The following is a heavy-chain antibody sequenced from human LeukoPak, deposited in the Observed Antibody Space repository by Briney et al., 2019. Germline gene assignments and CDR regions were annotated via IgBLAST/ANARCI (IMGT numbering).Heavy chain of an antibody. Sequence: ASVKVSCKASGYTFTGHGISWVRQAPGQGLEWMGWISVYNGNTEYAERFQGRVTLTTDTFTTTAFMELRSLKSDDTAVYYCARGWDSSSSSGAWAWIDTWGQGTLVTVSS. CDR3: ARGWDSSSSSGAWAWIDT. CDR2: ISVYNGNT. V-gene: IGHV1-18*01. D-gene: IGHD6-13*01. J-gene: IGHJ5*02. CDR1: GYTFTGHG.